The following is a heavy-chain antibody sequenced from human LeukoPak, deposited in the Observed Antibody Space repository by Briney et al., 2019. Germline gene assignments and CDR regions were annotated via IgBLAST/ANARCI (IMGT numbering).Heavy chain of an antibody. D-gene: IGHD3-22*01. Sequence: SETLSLTCTVSGSSISSYYWNGIRQPPGKGLEWIGFLYYSGVSKYNPSLNSRVTISMDTSRSQVSLRLSSVTAADTAVYYCVGSGYRWDAFDVWGQGTMVTVSS. V-gene: IGHV4-59*08. CDR1: GSSISSYY. J-gene: IGHJ3*01. CDR3: VGSGYRWDAFDV. CDR2: LYYSGVS.